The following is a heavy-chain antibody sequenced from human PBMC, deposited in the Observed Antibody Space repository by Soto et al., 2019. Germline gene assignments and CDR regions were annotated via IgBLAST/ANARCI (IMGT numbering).Heavy chain of an antibody. D-gene: IGHD3-10*01. J-gene: IGHJ4*02. Sequence: EVQLVESGGGLVQPGRSLRLSCAASGFSFDEYAMHWVRQVPGKGLEWVSGISWNGGVIGYADSVKGRFTISRDNAKNSLFLQMNSLRAEDTALYYCAKDSGPNYYDSGSYSDEDYFDYWGQGTLVTVSS. V-gene: IGHV3-9*01. CDR2: ISWNGGVI. CDR1: GFSFDEYA. CDR3: AKDSGPNYYDSGSYSDEDYFDY.